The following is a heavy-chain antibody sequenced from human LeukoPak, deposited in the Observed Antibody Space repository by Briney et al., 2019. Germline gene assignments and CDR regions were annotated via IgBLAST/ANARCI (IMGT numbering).Heavy chain of an antibody. CDR3: ARGGYYGSGNDFRFDP. D-gene: IGHD3-10*01. V-gene: IGHV4-59*01. CDR2: IYYSGRT. CDR1: GGSINNYY. J-gene: IGHJ5*02. Sequence: SETLSLTCTVSGGSINNYYWTWIRQPPEKGLEWIGYIYYSGRTDYNPSLKSRVTISVDTSKNQFSLKLNSVTAADTAVYYCARGGYYGSGNDFRFDPWGQGTLVTVSS.